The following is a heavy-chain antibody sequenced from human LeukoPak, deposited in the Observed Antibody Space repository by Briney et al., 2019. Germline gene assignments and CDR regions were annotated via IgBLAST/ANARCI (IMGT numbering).Heavy chain of an antibody. CDR3: ARASGRVLRFLEWLSDWFDP. Sequence: ASVKVSCKASGYTFTSYGISWVRQAPGQGLEWMGWISAYNGNTNYAQKLQGRVTMTTDTSTSTAYMELRSQRSDDTAVYYCARASGRVLRFLEWLSDWFDPWGQGTLVTVSS. J-gene: IGHJ5*02. CDR1: GYTFTSYG. V-gene: IGHV1-18*01. CDR2: ISAYNGNT. D-gene: IGHD3-3*01.